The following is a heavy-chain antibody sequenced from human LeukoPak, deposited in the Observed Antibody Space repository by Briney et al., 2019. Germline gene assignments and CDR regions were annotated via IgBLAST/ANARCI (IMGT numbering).Heavy chain of an antibody. D-gene: IGHD3-3*01. CDR3: ARAITIFGVVIPYHLDY. CDR1: GFIFSSYW. CDR2: IKQDGTEK. V-gene: IGHV3-7*01. Sequence: GGSLRLSCAASGFIFSSYWMSWVRQAPGKGLEWVANIKQDGTEKHFVDSVRGRFTISRDNAKNSLDLQMNSLRAEDTAVYYCARAITIFGVVIPYHLDYWGQGTLVTVSS. J-gene: IGHJ4*02.